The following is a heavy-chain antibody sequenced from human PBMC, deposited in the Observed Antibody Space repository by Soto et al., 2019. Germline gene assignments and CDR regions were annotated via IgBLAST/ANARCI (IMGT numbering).Heavy chain of an antibody. CDR1: GGSISSSSYY. Sequence: SETLSLTCTVSGGSISSSSYYWGWIRQPPGKGLEWIGSIYYSGSTYYNPSLKSRVTISVDTSKNQFSLKLSSVTAADTAVYYCARHHLVLISFNWFDPWGQGTLVTVSS. J-gene: IGHJ5*02. CDR3: ARHHLVLISFNWFDP. D-gene: IGHD3-10*01. V-gene: IGHV4-39*01. CDR2: IYYSGST.